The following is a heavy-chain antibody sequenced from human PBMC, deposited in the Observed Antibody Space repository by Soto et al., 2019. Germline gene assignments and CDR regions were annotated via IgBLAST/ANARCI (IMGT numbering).Heavy chain of an antibody. CDR2: IIPIFGTA. V-gene: IGHV1-69*01. Sequence: QVQLVQSGAEVKKPGSSVKVSCKASGGTFSSYAISWVRQAPGQGLEWMGGIIPIFGTANYAQKFQGRVTITADEATSTAYMELSRLRSEDTAVYYCARGGGDIVVVPALPAYYYYGMDVWGQGTTVTVSS. CDR1: GGTFSSYA. J-gene: IGHJ6*02. D-gene: IGHD2-2*01. CDR3: ARGGGDIVVVPALPAYYYYGMDV.